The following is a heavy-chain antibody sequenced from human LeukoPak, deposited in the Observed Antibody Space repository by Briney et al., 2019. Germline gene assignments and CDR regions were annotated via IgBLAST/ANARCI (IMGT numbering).Heavy chain of an antibody. CDR1: GGSISSSSYY. CDR2: IYYSGST. D-gene: IGHD3-9*01. V-gene: IGHV4-39*01. J-gene: IGHJ5*02. Sequence: SETLSLTCTVSGGSISSSSYYWGWIRQPPGKGLEWIGSIYYSGSTYYNPSLKSRVTISVDTSKNQFSLTLSSVTAADTSVSYCARHSRDILTGYYIGNWFDPWGQGTLVTVSS. CDR3: ARHSRDILTGYYIGNWFDP.